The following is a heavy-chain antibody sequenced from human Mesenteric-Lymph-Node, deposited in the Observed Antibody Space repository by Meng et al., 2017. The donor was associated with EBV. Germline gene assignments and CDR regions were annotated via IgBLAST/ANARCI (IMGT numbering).Heavy chain of an antibody. Sequence: LVKFGESGKEAGASVKVSRKVSGPTVNKLSIHWVRKAHGTGLEWLGHFGPQDGDRMYAKKFQSSFSMTEDTSKETAYMELSSLRSDDTAVYYCATDARSGSYYKASWFDPRGQGTLVTVSS. V-gene: IGHV1-24*01. D-gene: IGHD3-10*01. CDR1: GPTVNKLS. CDR3: ATDARSGSYYKASWFDP. J-gene: IGHJ5*02. CDR2: FGPQDGDR.